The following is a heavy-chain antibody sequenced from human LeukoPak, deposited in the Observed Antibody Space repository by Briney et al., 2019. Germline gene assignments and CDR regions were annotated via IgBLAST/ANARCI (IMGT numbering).Heavy chain of an antibody. CDR2: ISAYNGNT. V-gene: IGHV1-18*01. Sequence: ASVKVSCKASGYTFTSYGISWVRQAPGQGLEWMGWISAYNGNTNYAQKLQGRVTMTTDTSTSTAYMELSSLRSEDTAVYYCARVLSRVAVAGTLHFWGQGTLVTVSS. J-gene: IGHJ4*02. CDR1: GYTFTSYG. CDR3: ARVLSRVAVAGTLHF. D-gene: IGHD6-19*01.